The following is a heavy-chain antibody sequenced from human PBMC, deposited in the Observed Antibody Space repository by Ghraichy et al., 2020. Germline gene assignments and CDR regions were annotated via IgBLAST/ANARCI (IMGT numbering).Heavy chain of an antibody. D-gene: IGHD3-9*01. V-gene: IGHV4-39*01. CDR2: IYYSGST. Sequence: SETLSLTCTVSGGSISSSSYYWGWIRQPPGKGLEWIGSIYYSGSTYYNPSLKSRVTISVDTSKNQFSLKLSSVTAADTAVYYCARRSYDILTGYYKRDDAVDIWGQGTMVTVSS. J-gene: IGHJ3*02. CDR1: GGSISSSSYY. CDR3: ARRSYDILTGYYKRDDAVDI.